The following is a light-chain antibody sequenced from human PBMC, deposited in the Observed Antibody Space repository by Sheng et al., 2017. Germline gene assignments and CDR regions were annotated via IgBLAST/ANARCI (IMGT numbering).Light chain of an antibody. CDR2: YKSDSDE. CDR3: VVWHDSAWV. V-gene: IGLV5-45*01. J-gene: IGLJ3*02. CDR1: SGINVGTYR. Sequence: QAVLTQPASLSASPGASASLTCTLRSGINVGTYRIYWYQQKPGSPPQYLLTYKSDSDEHRGSGVPSRFSGSKDASANEGILLISGLQSEDEADYYCVVWHDSAWVFGGGTKADRP.